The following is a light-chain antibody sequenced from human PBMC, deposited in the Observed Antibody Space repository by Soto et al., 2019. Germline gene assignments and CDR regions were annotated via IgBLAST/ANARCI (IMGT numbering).Light chain of an antibody. V-gene: IGLV4-69*01. J-gene: IGLJ2*01. CDR1: SGHNNYA. Sequence: QLVLTQSPSASASLGASVKLTCTLSSGHNNYAIAWHQQQPEKGPRYLMKLNSDGSHSKGDGIPDRFSGSSSGTERYLTISSLQSEDEADYYCQTWGTGVQVVFGGGTKVTVL. CDR3: QTWGTGVQVV. CDR2: LNSDGSH.